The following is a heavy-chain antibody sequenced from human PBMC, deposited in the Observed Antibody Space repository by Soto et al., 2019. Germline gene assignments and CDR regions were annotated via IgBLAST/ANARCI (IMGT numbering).Heavy chain of an antibody. J-gene: IGHJ3*01. V-gene: IGHV3-23*01. CDR1: RFTFSSYA. CDR2: ISTSGGST. Sequence: PGGSLRLSCAASRFTFSSYAMSWVRQAPGKGLEWVSAISTSGGSTYYADSVKGRFTISRDNSRNTLYLQMNSLRAEDTAVYYCAKARTGGVDDAFGFWGQGTMVTVSS. D-gene: IGHD7-27*01. CDR3: AKARTGGVDDAFGF.